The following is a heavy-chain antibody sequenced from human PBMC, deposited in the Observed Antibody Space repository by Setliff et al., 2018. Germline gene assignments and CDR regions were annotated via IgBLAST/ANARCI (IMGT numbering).Heavy chain of an antibody. J-gene: IGHJ4*02. V-gene: IGHV3-33*01. CDR2: IWYDGSNK. D-gene: IGHD3-3*01. Sequence: GGSLRLSCAASGFTFSTYGMHWVRQAPGKGLEWVAYIWYDGSNKYYVDSVKGRFTVSRDNSKNTLYLQMNSLRAEDTAVYYCGRDLSGRSDHWGQGTLVTVSS. CDR3: GRDLSGRSDH. CDR1: GFTFSTYG.